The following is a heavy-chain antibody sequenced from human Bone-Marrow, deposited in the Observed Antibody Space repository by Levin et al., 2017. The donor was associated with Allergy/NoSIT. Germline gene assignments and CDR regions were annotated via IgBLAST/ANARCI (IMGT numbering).Heavy chain of an antibody. J-gene: IGHJ4*02. CDR2: GST. V-gene: IGHV4-39*01. Sequence: PSETLSLTCTVSGGPITTTSYYWAWIRQPPGRGLEWIGSGSTYYNASLKSRVTISVDTSNNRFSLNLNSVTAADSAVYYCARHQRGSSIWYDYWGQGFLVTVSS. CDR3: ARHQRGSSIWYDY. D-gene: IGHD6-13*01. CDR1: GGPITTTSYY.